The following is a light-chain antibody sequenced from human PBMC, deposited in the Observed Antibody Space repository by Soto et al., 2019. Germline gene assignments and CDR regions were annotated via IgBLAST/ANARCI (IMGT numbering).Light chain of an antibody. CDR1: SSNIGSNY. CDR2: RNS. J-gene: IGLJ2*01. CDR3: AAWDDSLSGVV. Sequence: QSVLTQPPSASGTPGQRVTISCSGSSSNIGSNYVYWYQQLPGTVPQLLIYRNSERPSGVPDRFSGSKSGTSASLVISGLRSEDEADYYCAAWDDSLSGVVFGGGTQLTVL. V-gene: IGLV1-47*01.